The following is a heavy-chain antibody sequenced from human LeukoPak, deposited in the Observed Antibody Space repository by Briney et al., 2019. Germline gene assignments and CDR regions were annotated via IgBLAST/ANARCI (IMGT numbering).Heavy chain of an antibody. CDR1: GDSITSSKW. D-gene: IGHD3-16*01. V-gene: IGHV4-4*02. CDR3: ASGSHAVTTHFDY. CDR2: IYHSGTT. Sequence: PSGTLYLTCAVSGDSITSSKWWSWVRQSPEKGLEWIGEIYHSGTTNYNPSLKSRVTISVDKSKNQFSLNLSSVTAADTAVYYCASGSHAVTTHFDYWGQGTLVTVSS. J-gene: IGHJ4*02.